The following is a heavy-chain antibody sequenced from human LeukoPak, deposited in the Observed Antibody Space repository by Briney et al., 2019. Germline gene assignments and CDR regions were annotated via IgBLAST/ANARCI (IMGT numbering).Heavy chain of an antibody. Sequence: KPGGSLRLSCAASGFTFSSYAMSWVRQAPGQGLEWMGWISAYNGNTNYAQKLQGRVTMTTDTSTSTAYMELRSLRSDDTAVYYCARVLSSSFERDYWGQGTLVTVSS. D-gene: IGHD6-13*01. J-gene: IGHJ4*02. CDR1: GFTFSSYA. CDR2: ISAYNGNT. V-gene: IGHV1-18*01. CDR3: ARVLSSSFERDY.